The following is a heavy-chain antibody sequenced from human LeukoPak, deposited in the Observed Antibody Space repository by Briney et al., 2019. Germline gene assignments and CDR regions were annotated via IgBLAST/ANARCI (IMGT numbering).Heavy chain of an antibody. Sequence: GGSLRLSCEVSGSNFGSYAMHWVRQAPGKGLEWVAVISYDGSNKYYADSVKGRFTISRDNSKNTLYLQMNSLRAEDTAVYYCARDRPGYFDYWGQGTLVTVSS. CDR2: ISYDGSNK. V-gene: IGHV3-30*04. J-gene: IGHJ4*02. CDR1: GSNFGSYA. CDR3: ARDRPGYFDY.